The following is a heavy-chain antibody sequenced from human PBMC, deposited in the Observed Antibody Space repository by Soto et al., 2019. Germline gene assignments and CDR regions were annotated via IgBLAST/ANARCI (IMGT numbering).Heavy chain of an antibody. D-gene: IGHD3-3*01. CDR3: ARAGGTYYDFWSGYMNWFDP. J-gene: IGHJ5*02. V-gene: IGHV4-30-4*01. Sequence: SETVSLTXTVSGGSISSGDYYWSWIRQPPGKGLEWIGYIYYSGSTYYNPSLKSRVTISVDTSKNQFSLKLSSVTAADTAVYYSARAGGTYYDFWSGYMNWFDPWGQGTLVTVSS. CDR1: GGSISSGDYY. CDR2: IYYSGST.